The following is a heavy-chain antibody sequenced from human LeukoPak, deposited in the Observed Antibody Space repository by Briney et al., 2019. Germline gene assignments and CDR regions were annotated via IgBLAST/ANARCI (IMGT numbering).Heavy chain of an antibody. J-gene: IGHJ4*02. D-gene: IGHD3-10*01. CDR3: ARGGALDFGYYFDS. Sequence: KTSETLSLTCGVSGDSFSAYHWSWIRQPPGKGLQWIGDSNYGGITNYNPSLKGRVTISVDTSMNQFSLKMNSVTAADTAVYYCARGGALDFGYYFDSWGQGTLVTVSS. CDR2: SNYGGIT. V-gene: IGHV4-34*01. CDR1: GDSFSAYH.